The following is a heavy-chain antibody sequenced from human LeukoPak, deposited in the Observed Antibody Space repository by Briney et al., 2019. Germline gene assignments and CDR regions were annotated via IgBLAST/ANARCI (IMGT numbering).Heavy chain of an antibody. Sequence: ASVKVSCKASGYTFTSYYMHWVRQAPGQGLEWMGIINPSGGSTSYAQKFQGRVTMTRDTSTSTVYMELSSLRSEDTAVYYCATRAPGRYSYGVFDYWGQGTLVTVSS. V-gene: IGHV1-46*01. J-gene: IGHJ4*02. CDR2: INPSGGST. CDR3: ATRAPGRYSYGVFDY. CDR1: GYTFTSYY. D-gene: IGHD5-18*01.